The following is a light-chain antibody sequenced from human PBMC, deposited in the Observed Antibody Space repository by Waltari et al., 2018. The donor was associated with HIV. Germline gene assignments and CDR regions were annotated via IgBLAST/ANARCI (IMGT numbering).Light chain of an antibody. V-gene: IGLV2-14*03. CDR3: SSYTSSTTYV. CDR2: DVS. Sequence: QSALTQPASVSGSPGQSITISCPGTSHDVGSSNYVSWHQQHPGEAHKLIIHDVSDRPSGISNRFSGSKSGNTASLTISGLQTEDEADYYCSSYTSSTTYVFGTGTRVTVL. CDR1: SHDVGSSNY. J-gene: IGLJ1*01.